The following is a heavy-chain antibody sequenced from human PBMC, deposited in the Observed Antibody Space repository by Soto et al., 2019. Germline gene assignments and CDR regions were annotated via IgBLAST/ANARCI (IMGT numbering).Heavy chain of an antibody. CDR3: ARVHPIDYDSSGYYLDY. CDR2: INPNSGGT. V-gene: IGHV1-2*02. CDR1: GYTFTGYY. Sequence: GASVKASCKASGYTFTGYYMHWVRQAPGQGLEWMGWINPNSGGTNYAQKFQGRVTMTRDTSISTAYMELSRLRSDDTAVYYCARVHPIDYDSSGYYLDYWGQGTLVTVSS. D-gene: IGHD3-22*01. J-gene: IGHJ4*02.